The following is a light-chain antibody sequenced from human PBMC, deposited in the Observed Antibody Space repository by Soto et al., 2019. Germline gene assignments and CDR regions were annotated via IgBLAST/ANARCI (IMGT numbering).Light chain of an antibody. V-gene: IGKV3-11*01. CDR1: QSFRGL. J-gene: IGKJ5*01. CDR2: DAY. CDR3: QQRHMWPIT. Sequence: EVVLTQSPVTLSLSPVERATLSCRASQSFRGLLAWYQQKPGQAPRLLIYDAYNRATGIPPRSSGSGSGTDFTLTISSLEPEDSAVYYCQQRHMWPITFGRGTRLEIK.